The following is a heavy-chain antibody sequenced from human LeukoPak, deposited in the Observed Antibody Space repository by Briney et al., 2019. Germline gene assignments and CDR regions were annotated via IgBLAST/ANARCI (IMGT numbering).Heavy chain of an antibody. CDR1: GFTVSSNY. CDR3: VSGSGSYQLAFDY. CDR2: IYSGGST. Sequence: GGSLRLSCAASGFTVSSNYMSWVRQAPGKGLEWVSVIYSGGSTYYADSVKGRFTISRDNSKNTLYLQMNSLRAEDTAVYCCVSGSGSYQLAFDYWGQGTLVTVSS. D-gene: IGHD3-10*01. V-gene: IGHV3-53*01. J-gene: IGHJ4*02.